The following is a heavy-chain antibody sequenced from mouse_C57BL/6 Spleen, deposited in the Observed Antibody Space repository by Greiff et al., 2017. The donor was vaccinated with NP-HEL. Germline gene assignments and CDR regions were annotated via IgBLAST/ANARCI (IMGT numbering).Heavy chain of an antibody. CDR1: GYSITSGYY. V-gene: IGHV3-6*01. Sequence: DVQLQESGPGLVKPSQSLSLTCSVTGYSITSGYYWNWIRQFPGNKLEWMGYISYDGSNNYNPSLKNRISITRDTSKNQFFLKLNSVTTEDTATYYCAREGYYGSSYGYFDYWGQGTTLTVSS. D-gene: IGHD1-1*01. CDR3: AREGYYGSSYGYFDY. CDR2: ISYDGSN. J-gene: IGHJ2*01.